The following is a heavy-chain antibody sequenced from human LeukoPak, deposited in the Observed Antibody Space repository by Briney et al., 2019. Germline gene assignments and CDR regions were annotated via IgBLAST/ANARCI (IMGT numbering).Heavy chain of an antibody. J-gene: IGHJ6*02. CDR1: EFTFSSYW. CDR3: ARDKGMDV. CDR2: IKQDGGEA. V-gene: IGHV3-7*01. Sequence: GGSLRLSCAASEFTFSSYWMTWVRQAPGKGLEWVANIKQDGGEAYYVDSVKGRFTISRDNAKKSLYLQMNSLRAEDTAVYYCARDKGMDVWGQGTTVTVSS.